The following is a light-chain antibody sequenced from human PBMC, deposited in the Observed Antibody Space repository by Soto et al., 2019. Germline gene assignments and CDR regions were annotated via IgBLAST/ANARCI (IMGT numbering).Light chain of an antibody. CDR2: GAS. J-gene: IGKJ1*01. CDR3: QQYASSLT. Sequence: EIVLTQSPGSLSLSLGERATLSCRASQSVDSAFFAWYQQKPGQPPRLLMYGASRRATGIPDRFSGSGSGTDFTLTISRLEPEDFAIYYCQQYASSLTFGQGTKVEI. V-gene: IGKV3-20*01. CDR1: QSVDSAF.